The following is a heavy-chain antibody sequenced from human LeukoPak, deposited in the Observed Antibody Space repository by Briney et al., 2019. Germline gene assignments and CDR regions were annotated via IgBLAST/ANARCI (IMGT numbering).Heavy chain of an antibody. D-gene: IGHD6-19*01. CDR3: ARRPWETVPGHFDY. CDR2: INHSGST. V-gene: IGHV4-34*01. CDR1: GGSFSGYY. Sequence: PSETLSLTCAVYGGSFSGYYWSWIRQPPGKGLEWIGEINHSGSTNYNPSLKSRVTISVDTSKNQFSLKLSSVTAADTAMYYCARRPWETVPGHFDYWGQGTLVTVSS. J-gene: IGHJ4*02.